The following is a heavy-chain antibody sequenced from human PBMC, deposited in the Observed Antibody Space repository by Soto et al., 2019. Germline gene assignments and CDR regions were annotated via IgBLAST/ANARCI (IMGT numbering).Heavy chain of an antibody. CDR3: ARHSLALRKNNWFDP. J-gene: IGHJ5*02. V-gene: IGHV4-39*01. Sequence: KASETLSLTCTVSGDSIISSDFYWGWVRQPPGKGLEWIGSIFYLGSSYYNPSLKSQVTMSVDTSKNQFSLRLRSVTAADTALYFCARHSLALRKNNWFDPWGQGIMVTVSS. D-gene: IGHD3-3*02. CDR1: GDSIISSDFY. CDR2: IFYLGSS.